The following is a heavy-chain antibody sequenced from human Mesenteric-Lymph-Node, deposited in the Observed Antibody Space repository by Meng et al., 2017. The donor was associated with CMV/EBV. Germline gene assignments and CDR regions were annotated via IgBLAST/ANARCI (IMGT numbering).Heavy chain of an antibody. V-gene: IGHV3-23*01. D-gene: IGHD6-19*01. CDR1: GFTFSSYA. CDR3: AKVNEASGLVSSYLDC. J-gene: IGHJ4*02. CDR2: ISGSGDAT. Sequence: GGSLRLSCAASGFTFSSYAMSWVRRAPGKGLEWVSTISGSGDATYFADSVKGRFTISRDNSKNTVYLQMNNLRAEDTAVYYCAKVNEASGLVSSYLDCWGQGTPVTVSS.